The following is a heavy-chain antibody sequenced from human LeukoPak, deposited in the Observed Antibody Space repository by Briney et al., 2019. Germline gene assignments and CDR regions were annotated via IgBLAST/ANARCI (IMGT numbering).Heavy chain of an antibody. V-gene: IGHV1-69*04. D-gene: IGHD4-23*01. CDR1: GGTFSSYA. J-gene: IGHJ4*02. CDR2: IIPILGIA. Sequence: GASVKVSCKASGGTFSSYAISWVRQAPGQGLEWMGRIIPILGIANYAQKFQGRVTITADKSTSTAYMELSSLSSEDTAVYYCARDYGGNDYWGQGTLVTVSS. CDR3: ARDYGGNDY.